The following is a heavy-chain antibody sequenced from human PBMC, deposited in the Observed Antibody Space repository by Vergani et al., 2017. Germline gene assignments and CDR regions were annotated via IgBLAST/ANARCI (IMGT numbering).Heavy chain of an antibody. V-gene: IGHV5-10-1*01. CDR3: ARHSPAIAAAGAGSFDI. J-gene: IGHJ3*02. CDR2: IDPSDSYN. D-gene: IGHD6-13*01. CDR1: GYSFTSYW. Sequence: EVQLVPSGAEVKKPGESLRISCKGSGYSFTSYWISWVSQMPGKGREWMGRIDPSDSYNNYSPSFQGHVTISADKSISTAYLQWSSLKASDTAMYYCARHSPAIAAAGAGSFDIWGQGTMVTVSS.